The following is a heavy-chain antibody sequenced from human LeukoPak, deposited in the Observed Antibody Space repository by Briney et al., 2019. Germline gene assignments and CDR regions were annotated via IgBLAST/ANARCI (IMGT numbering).Heavy chain of an antibody. V-gene: IGHV1-18*01. J-gene: IGHJ4*02. Sequence: ASVKVSCKASGYTFATYGFCWVRQAPGHGLEWMGWISANTGKTDYAQKFQGRVAMTIDTSTSTAYMEWRSLRPNDTAVYFCAKVAGDRMDYWGQGTLVTVSS. D-gene: IGHD6-13*01. CDR1: GYTFATYG. CDR3: AKVAGDRMDY. CDR2: ISANTGKT.